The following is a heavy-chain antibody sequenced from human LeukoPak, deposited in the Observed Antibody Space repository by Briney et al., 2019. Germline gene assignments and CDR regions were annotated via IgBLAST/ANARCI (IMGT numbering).Heavy chain of an antibody. CDR3: ARDASISGYYDYIDY. D-gene: IGHD3-22*01. J-gene: IGHJ4*02. CDR2: IWYDGSNK. V-gene: IGHV3-33*08. Sequence: GGSLRLSCAASGFTFSSYSMNWVRQAPGKGLEWVAVIWYDGSNKYYADSVKGRFTISRDNSKNTLYLQMNSLRAEDTAVYYCARDASISGYYDYIDYWGQGTLVTVSS. CDR1: GFTFSSYS.